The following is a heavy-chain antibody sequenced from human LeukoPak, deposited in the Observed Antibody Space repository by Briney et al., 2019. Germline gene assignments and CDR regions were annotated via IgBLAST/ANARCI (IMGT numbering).Heavy chain of an antibody. CDR2: MSSSDNPI. CDR3: ARDRVGSSTSCYDY. J-gene: IGHJ4*02. Sequence: GGSLRLSCAAPGFSFSDHYMSWIRQAPGKGLEWVSYMSSSDNPIYYADSVKGRFTISRDNAKNSLYLQMNNLRAEDTAVYCCARDRVGSSTSCYDYWGQGTLVTVSS. CDR1: GFSFSDHY. V-gene: IGHV3-11*01. D-gene: IGHD2-2*01.